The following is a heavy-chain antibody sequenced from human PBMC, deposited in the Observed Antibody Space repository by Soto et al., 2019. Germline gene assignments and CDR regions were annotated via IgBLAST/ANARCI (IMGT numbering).Heavy chain of an antibody. D-gene: IGHD3-3*01. CDR1: GFTFRNYW. CDR3: PRGLSGYYGFDS. J-gene: IGHJ4*02. Sequence: EVQLVESGGGLVQFGGSLRLSCAASGFTFRNYWMHWVRQVPGKGLVWVSRVKGDGTNTDYADSVTGRFTISRDNVKNTLYMQMNSLRDEDMGVYYCPRGLSGYYGFDSWGQGTLVTVSP. V-gene: IGHV3-74*01. CDR2: VKGDGTNT.